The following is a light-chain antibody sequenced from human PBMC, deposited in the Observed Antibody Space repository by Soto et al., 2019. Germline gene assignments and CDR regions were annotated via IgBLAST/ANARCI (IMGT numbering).Light chain of an antibody. CDR2: NNN. Sequence: QSVLTQPPSASGTPGQKVTISCSGSSSNIGPNAVNWYQQLPGTAPNLLLYNNNQRPSGVSDRFSGCKSGTSASLAISGLQSDDEADYHCAAWDDSLNGLVFGTGTKVTVL. CDR1: SSNIGPNA. V-gene: IGLV1-44*01. J-gene: IGLJ1*01. CDR3: AAWDDSLNGLV.